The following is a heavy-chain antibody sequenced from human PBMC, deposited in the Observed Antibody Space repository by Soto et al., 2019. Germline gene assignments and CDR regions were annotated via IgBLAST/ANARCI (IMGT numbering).Heavy chain of an antibody. CDR2: IFYTGIT. V-gene: IGHV4-59*11. J-gene: IGHJ3*01. CDR1: GGSLSSHF. Sequence: SETLSITCTVSGGSLSSHFWAWIRQPPGKGLEWVGYIFYTGITNYNPSLQSRVSISVDTSKERFSLTLNSVTAADTAVYYCARGGYDFSGVNFDEGFDFWGQGIPVTV. CDR3: ARGGYDFSGVNFDEGFDF. D-gene: IGHD3-22*01.